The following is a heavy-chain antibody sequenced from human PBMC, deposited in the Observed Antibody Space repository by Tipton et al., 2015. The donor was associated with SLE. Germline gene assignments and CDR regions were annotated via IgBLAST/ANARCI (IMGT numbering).Heavy chain of an antibody. Sequence: GLVKPSETLSLTCTVSGGSISSYYWSWIRQPPGKGLEWIGYIYYSGSTNYNPSLKSRVTISVDKSKNQFSLKLGSVTAADTAVYYCARAGGTGDMDYWGQGTLVTVSS. J-gene: IGHJ4*02. CDR2: IYYSGST. V-gene: IGHV4-59*01. D-gene: IGHD7-27*01. CDR1: GGSISSYY. CDR3: ARAGGTGDMDY.